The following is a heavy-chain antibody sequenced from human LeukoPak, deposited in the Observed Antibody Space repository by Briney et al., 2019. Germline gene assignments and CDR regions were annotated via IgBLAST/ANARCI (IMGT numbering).Heavy chain of an antibody. Sequence: SETLSLTCSVSGGSISSSNYYWGWIRQPPGKGLEWIGRIYYSGSTYYDPSLKSRVTISVDTSKNQFSLRLSSMTAADTAVYYCARLGSTVARPPGYWGQGILVTVSS. CDR2: IYYSGST. CDR1: GGSISSSNYY. V-gene: IGHV4-39*01. D-gene: IGHD6-6*01. CDR3: ARLGSTVARPPGY. J-gene: IGHJ4*02.